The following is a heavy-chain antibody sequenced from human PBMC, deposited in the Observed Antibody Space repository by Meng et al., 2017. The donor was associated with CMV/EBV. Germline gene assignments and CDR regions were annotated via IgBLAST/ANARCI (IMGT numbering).Heavy chain of an antibody. V-gene: IGHV4-34*01. D-gene: IGHD5-18*01. CDR2: INHSGST. Sequence: GSLRLSCAVYGGSFSGYYWSWIRQPPGKGLEWIGEINHSGSTNYNPSLKSRVTISVDTSKNQFSLKLSSVTAADTAVYYCARGSGYSYGYYYHYYGMDVWGQGTTVTVSS. CDR1: GGSFSGYY. J-gene: IGHJ6*02. CDR3: ARGSGYSYGYYYHYYGMDV.